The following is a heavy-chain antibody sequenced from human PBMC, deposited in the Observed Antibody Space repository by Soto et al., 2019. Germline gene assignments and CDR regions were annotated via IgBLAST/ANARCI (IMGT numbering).Heavy chain of an antibody. CDR1: GFTVSSNY. J-gene: IGHJ6*03. V-gene: IGHV3-53*04. CDR2: IYSGGST. CDR3: ARERYSSSLSPYYYYYYYMDV. D-gene: IGHD6-13*01. Sequence: EVQLVESGGGLVQPWGSLSVSWAASGFTVSSNYMSWVRQAPGKGLEWVSVIYSGGSTYYADSVKGRFTISRHNSKNTLYLQMNSLRAEDTAVYYCARERYSSSLSPYYYYYYYMDVWRKGTTVTVSS.